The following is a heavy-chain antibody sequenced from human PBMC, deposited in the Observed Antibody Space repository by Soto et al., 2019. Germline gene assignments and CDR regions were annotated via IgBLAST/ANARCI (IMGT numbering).Heavy chain of an antibody. CDR3: ARVDCSGGSCYGGY. D-gene: IGHD2-15*01. CDR1: GYTFTHYY. CDR2: INPSGGST. Sequence: GASVKVSCKASGYTFTHYYIHWVRQAPGQGLEWVGIINPSGGSTSYAQKFQGRVTMTRDTSTSTVYMELSSLRSEDTAVYYCARVDCSGGSCYGGYWGQGTLVTVSS. J-gene: IGHJ4*02. V-gene: IGHV1-46*01.